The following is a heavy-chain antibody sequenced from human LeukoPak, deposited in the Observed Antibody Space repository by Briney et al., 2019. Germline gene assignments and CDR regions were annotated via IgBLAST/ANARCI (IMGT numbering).Heavy chain of an antibody. Sequence: SETLSLTCSVSGGSISSGGYYWGWIRQPPGKGLEWIGYIYHSGSTFYNPSLKSRVTISVDRSKNQFSLELNSVTAADTAVYYCARQLRYFDWLFYFDYWGQGTLVTVSS. J-gene: IGHJ4*02. D-gene: IGHD3-9*01. CDR1: GGSISSGGYY. CDR3: ARQLRYFDWLFYFDY. CDR2: IYHSGST. V-gene: IGHV4-30-2*01.